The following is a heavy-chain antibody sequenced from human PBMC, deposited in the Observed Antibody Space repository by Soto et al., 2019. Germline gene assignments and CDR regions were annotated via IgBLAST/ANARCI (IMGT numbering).Heavy chain of an antibody. CDR3: GRGFGGTH. J-gene: IGHJ4*02. D-gene: IGHD2-15*01. CDR2: INQDGSAK. CDR1: GFTFNNYY. V-gene: IGHV3-7*05. Sequence: EVQLVESGGGLVQPGGSLRLSCAASGFTFNNYYMVWVRQAPGRGLEWVANINQDGSAKYYVDSVKGRFTISRDNAKSSLHLQITSLRAEDTATYYCGRGFGGTHWGQGSLVTVSS.